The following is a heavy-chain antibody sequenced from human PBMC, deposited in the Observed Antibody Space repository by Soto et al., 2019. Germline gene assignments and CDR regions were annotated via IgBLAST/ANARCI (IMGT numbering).Heavy chain of an antibody. V-gene: IGHV4-34*01. D-gene: IGHD3-3*01. CDR3: ASGYYDFWSGYYFDY. CDR2: INHSGST. J-gene: IGHJ4*02. CDR1: GGSFSGYY. Sequence: SETPSLTCAVYGGSFSGYYWSWIRQPPGKGLEWIGEINHSGSTNYNPSLKSRVTISVDTSKNQFSLKLSSVTAADTAVYYCASGYYDFWSGYYFDYWGQGTLVTVSS.